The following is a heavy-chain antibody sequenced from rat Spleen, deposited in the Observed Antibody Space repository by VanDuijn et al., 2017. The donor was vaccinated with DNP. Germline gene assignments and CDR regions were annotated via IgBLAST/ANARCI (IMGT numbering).Heavy chain of an antibody. V-gene: IGHV2-1*01. D-gene: IGHD1-2*01. CDR1: GFSLITNS. CDR2: IWSGGST. J-gene: IGHJ2*01. CDR3: ARWQLYLSYFDY. Sequence: QVQLKESGPGLVQPSQTLSLTCTVSGFSLITNSVHWVRQPPGKGLEWIAAIWSGGSTDYNSSLKSRLSISRDTSKSQVLLKMNSLQTEDTAMYFCARWQLYLSYFDYWGQGVMVTVSS.